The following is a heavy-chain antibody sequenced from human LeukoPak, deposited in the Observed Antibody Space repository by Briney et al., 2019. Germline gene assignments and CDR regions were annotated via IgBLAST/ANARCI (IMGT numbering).Heavy chain of an antibody. Sequence: GSLRLSCAASGFTFSSYAMSWVRQAPGKGLEWIGEINHSGSTNYNPSLKSRVTISVDTSKNQFSLKLSSVTAADTAVYYCARGDAFDIWGQGTMVTVSS. V-gene: IGHV4-34*01. J-gene: IGHJ3*02. CDR1: GFTFSSYA. CDR2: INHSGST. CDR3: ARGDAFDI.